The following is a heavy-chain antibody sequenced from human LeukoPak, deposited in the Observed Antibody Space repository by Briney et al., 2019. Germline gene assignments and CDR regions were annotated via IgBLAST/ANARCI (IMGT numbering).Heavy chain of an antibody. J-gene: IGHJ4*02. V-gene: IGHV3-23*01. Sequence: GGSLRLSCAASGLTFSKAWMSWVRQAPGKGLEWVSALGDNDGRTFYADSVKGRFTISRDNSKNTLYLQMNSLRAEDTAIYYCAKNGKDNYDMFFDFWGQGTLVTVSS. CDR2: LGDNDGRT. CDR1: GLTFSKAW. D-gene: IGHD3-9*01. CDR3: AKNGKDNYDMFFDF.